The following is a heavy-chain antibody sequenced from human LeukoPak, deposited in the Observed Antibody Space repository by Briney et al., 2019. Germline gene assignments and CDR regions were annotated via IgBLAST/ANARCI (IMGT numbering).Heavy chain of an antibody. V-gene: IGHV3-7*01. Sequence: RGSLRLSCAASGFTFSDYWMTWVRQVPGKGLEWVANINRGGNEVHYVDSVKGRFTISRDNAKNSLYLQLDSLRVEDTAVYYCARVGAWELQRVFDYWGQGTLVTVSS. CDR3: ARVGAWELQRVFDY. CDR2: INRGGNEV. D-gene: IGHD1-26*01. J-gene: IGHJ4*02. CDR1: GFTFSDYW.